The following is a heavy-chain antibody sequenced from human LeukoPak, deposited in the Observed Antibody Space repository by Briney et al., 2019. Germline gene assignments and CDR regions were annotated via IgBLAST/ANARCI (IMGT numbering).Heavy chain of an antibody. CDR1: GGSISSYY. Sequence: PSETLFLACTVSGGSISSYYWSGIRQPPGKGLEWIGYIYYSGSTNYNPSLKSRVTISVDTSKNQFSLKLSSVTAADTAVYYCARVLIGNYDFWSSLFEYWGRGTLVTASS. D-gene: IGHD3-3*01. CDR2: IYYSGST. CDR3: ARVLIGNYDFWSSLFEY. J-gene: IGHJ4*02. V-gene: IGHV4-59*01.